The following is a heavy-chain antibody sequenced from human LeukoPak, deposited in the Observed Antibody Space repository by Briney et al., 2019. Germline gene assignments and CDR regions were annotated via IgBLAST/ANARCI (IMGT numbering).Heavy chain of an antibody. Sequence: GGSLRLSCAASGFTFSNYAMTWVRQAPGKGLEWVSTISDSGSTFYADSVKGRFTISRDNSKNTLFLQMNGLRADDTAVYYCAKDWPPEWQQLPDYDAVDVWGQGTMVTVSS. V-gene: IGHV3-23*01. CDR3: AKDWPPEWQQLPDYDAVDV. D-gene: IGHD6-13*01. CDR2: ISDSGST. J-gene: IGHJ3*01. CDR1: GFTFSNYA.